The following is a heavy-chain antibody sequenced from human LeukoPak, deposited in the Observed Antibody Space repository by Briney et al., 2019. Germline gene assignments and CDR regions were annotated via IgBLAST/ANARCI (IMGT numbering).Heavy chain of an antibody. CDR3: ARHVRTRVFDY. CDR1: GGSFSGYY. J-gene: IGHJ4*02. CDR2: TYYSGST. V-gene: IGHV4-34*01. Sequence: SETLPLTCAVYGGSFSGYYWSWIRQPPGKGLEWIGSTYYSGSTYYNPSLKSRVTISVDTSKNQFSLKLSSVTAADTAVYYCARHVRTRVFDYWGQGTLVTVSS. D-gene: IGHD2/OR15-2a*01.